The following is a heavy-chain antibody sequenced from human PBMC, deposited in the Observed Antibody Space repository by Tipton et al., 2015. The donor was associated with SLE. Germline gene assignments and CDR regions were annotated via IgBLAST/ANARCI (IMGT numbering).Heavy chain of an antibody. D-gene: IGHD3-22*01. CDR1: VDSITSGSYY. V-gene: IGHV4-39*07. CDR3: ARGSLYDSRGLSY. Sequence: TLSLTCSVSVDSITSGSYYWVWIRQPPGKGLEWIGRLHYSGRSYYSPSLKSRVTISLDTSRTQFSLKLSSLTAADTAVYYCARGSLYDSRGLSYWGQGALGTVSS. CDR2: LHYSGRS. J-gene: IGHJ4*02.